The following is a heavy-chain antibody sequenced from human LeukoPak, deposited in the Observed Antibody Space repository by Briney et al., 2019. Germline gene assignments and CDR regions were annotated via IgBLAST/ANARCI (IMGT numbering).Heavy chain of an antibody. CDR1: GGSFSGYY. D-gene: IGHD6-13*01. J-gene: IGHJ4*02. Sequence: ASETLSLTCAVYGGSFSGYYWSWIRQPPGKGPEWIGEINHIGSTNYNPSLKSRVTISVDTSKNQFSLKLSSVTAADTAVYYCARRRGIAAAGTGPKFDYWGQGTLVTVSS. CDR2: INHIGST. V-gene: IGHV4-34*01. CDR3: ARRRGIAAAGTGPKFDY.